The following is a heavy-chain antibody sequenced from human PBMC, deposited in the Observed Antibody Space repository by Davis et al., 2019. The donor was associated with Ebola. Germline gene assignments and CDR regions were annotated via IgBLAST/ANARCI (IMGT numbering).Heavy chain of an antibody. D-gene: IGHD6-13*01. V-gene: IGHV3-66*04. CDR1: GFNVLNNY. CDR3: ARHIAAAGHDGFDL. Sequence: GESLKISCAASGFNVLNNYMSWVRLAPGKGLEWLSVLYSSGDRYYADSVRGRFTISRDTSKNTLDLQVNSLRAEDPGTYYCARHIAAAGHDGFDLWGQGTMVTVSS. J-gene: IGHJ3*01. CDR2: LYSSGDR.